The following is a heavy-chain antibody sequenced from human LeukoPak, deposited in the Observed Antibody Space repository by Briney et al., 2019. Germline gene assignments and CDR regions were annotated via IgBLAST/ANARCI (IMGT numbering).Heavy chain of an antibody. D-gene: IGHD3-16*02. CDR2: INPNSGGT. CDR1: GYTFTSYG. Sequence: GASVKVSCKASGYTFTSYGISWVRQAPGQGLEWMGWINPNSGGTNYAQKFQGRVTMTRDTSISTAYMELSRLRSDGTAVYYCASPVTLRLGELSSILGFDYWGQGTLVTVSS. CDR3: ASPVTLRLGELSSILGFDY. J-gene: IGHJ4*02. V-gene: IGHV1-2*02.